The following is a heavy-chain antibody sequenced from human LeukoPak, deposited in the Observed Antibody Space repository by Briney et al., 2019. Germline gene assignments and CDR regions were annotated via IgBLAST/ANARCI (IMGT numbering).Heavy chain of an antibody. CDR3: ARGILRYDWTDSDVRAFHYYYYMDV. J-gene: IGHJ6*03. D-gene: IGHD1-20*01. CDR2: ISQSGNT. Sequence: SETLSLTCAGDSLSGSSVTWVRQPPGKGLEWIGEISQSGNTNYNPSLKSRLTMSIDTSKSQISLNLSSATTADTAVYLCARGILRYDWTDSDVRAFHYYYYMDVWGPGVTVIVSS. V-gene: IGHV4-34*01. CDR1: DSLSGSS.